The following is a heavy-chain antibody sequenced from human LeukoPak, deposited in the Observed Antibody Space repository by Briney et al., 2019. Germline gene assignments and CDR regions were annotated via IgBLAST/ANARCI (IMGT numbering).Heavy chain of an antibody. CDR1: GFTFSSYE. CDR3: ARAGLGYCSGGSCLNWFDP. J-gene: IGHJ5*02. CDR2: ISSSGRTK. V-gene: IGHV3-48*03. D-gene: IGHD2-15*01. Sequence: GGSLRLSCAASGFTFSSYEMNWVRQAPGKGLEWVSYISSSGRTKYYADSVKGRFTISRDNAKNSLYLQMNSLRAEDTAVYYCARAGLGYCSGGSCLNWFDPWGQGTLVTVSS.